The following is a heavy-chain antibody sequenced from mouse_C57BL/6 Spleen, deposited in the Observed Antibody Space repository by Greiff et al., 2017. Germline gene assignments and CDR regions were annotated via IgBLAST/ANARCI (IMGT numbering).Heavy chain of an antibody. D-gene: IGHD2-4*01. CDR3: ASSPYDYDATFAY. CDR2: IYPRSGNT. J-gene: IGHJ3*01. V-gene: IGHV1-81*01. Sequence: QVQLQQSGAELARPGASVKLSCKASGYTFTSYGISWVKQRTGQGLEWIGEIYPRSGNTYYNEKFKGKATLTADKSSSTAYMELRSLTSEDSAVYFCASSPYDYDATFAYWGQGTLVTVSA. CDR1: GYTFTSYG.